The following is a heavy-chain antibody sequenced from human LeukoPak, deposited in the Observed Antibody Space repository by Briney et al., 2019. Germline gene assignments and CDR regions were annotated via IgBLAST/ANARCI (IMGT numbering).Heavy chain of an antibody. CDR1: GFTFSSYA. CDR2: ISYDGSNK. J-gene: IGHJ4*02. Sequence: GRSLRLSCAASGFTFSSYAMHWVRQAPGKGLEWVAVISYDGSNKYYADSVKGRFTISRDNSKNTLYLQMNSLRAEDTAVYYCARENYGGNLYFDYWGQGTLVTVSS. D-gene: IGHD4-23*01. CDR3: ARENYGGNLYFDY. V-gene: IGHV3-30*04.